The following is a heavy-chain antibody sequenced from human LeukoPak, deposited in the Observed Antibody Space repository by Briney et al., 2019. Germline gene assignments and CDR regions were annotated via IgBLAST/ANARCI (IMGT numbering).Heavy chain of an antibody. CDR1: GYILTELS. CDR2: FDPEDGET. D-gene: IGHD5-18*01. CDR3: ARSPTQLRGYSQEMELGFDP. Sequence: ASVKVSCKVSGYILTELSMHWVRQAPGKGLEWMGGFDPEDGETTYAQKFQGRVTMTEDTSTDTAYMGLSSLRSEDTAVYYCARSPTQLRGYSQEMELGFDPWGQGTLVTVSS. J-gene: IGHJ5*02. V-gene: IGHV1-24*01.